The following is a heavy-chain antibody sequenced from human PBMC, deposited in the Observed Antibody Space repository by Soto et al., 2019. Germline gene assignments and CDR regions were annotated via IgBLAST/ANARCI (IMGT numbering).Heavy chain of an antibody. J-gene: IGHJ4*02. V-gene: IGHV4-39*01. Sequence: SETLSLTCTVSGGSISSSSYYWGWIRQPPGKGLEWIGSIYYSGSTYYNPSLKSRVTISVDTSKNQFSLKLSSVTAADTAVYYCASFYSGYKYIGYWGQGTLVTVSS. CDR3: ASFYSGYKYIGY. CDR1: GGSISSSSYY. D-gene: IGHD5-12*01. CDR2: IYYSGST.